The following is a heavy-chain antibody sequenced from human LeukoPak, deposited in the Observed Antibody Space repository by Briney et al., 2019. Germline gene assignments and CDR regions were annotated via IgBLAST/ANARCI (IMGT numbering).Heavy chain of an antibody. Sequence: PSETLSLTCAVSGYSISSGYYWGWIRQPPGKGLEWIGSIYHSGSTYYNPSLKSRVTISVDTHKNQFSLQLGSVTAADTAVYYCARLYYSYGIMDFDYWGQGTLVTVSS. D-gene: IGHD5-18*01. V-gene: IGHV4-38-2*01. CDR2: IYHSGST. CDR1: GYSISSGYY. CDR3: ARLYYSYGIMDFDY. J-gene: IGHJ4*02.